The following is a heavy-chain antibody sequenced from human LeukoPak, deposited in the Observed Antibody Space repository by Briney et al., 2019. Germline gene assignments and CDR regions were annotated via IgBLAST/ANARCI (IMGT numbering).Heavy chain of an antibody. CDR1: GYSISSGYY. D-gene: IGHD3-10*01. CDR2: IYHSGST. J-gene: IGHJ5*02. CDR3: ARDGLRVTMVRRVTNP. Sequence: SETLSLTCTVSGYSISSGYYWGWTRQPPGKGLEWIGSIYHSGSTYYNPSLKSRVTISVDASKNQFSLKLSSVTAADTAVYYCARDGLRVTMVRRVTNPWGQGTLVTVSS. V-gene: IGHV4-38-2*02.